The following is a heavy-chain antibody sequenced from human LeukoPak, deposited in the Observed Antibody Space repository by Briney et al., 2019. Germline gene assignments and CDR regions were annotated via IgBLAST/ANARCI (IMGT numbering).Heavy chain of an antibody. V-gene: IGHV3-33*01. CDR1: GFTFSSYG. CDR2: IWYDGSNK. CDR3: ARGGRAARAIYYYYGMDV. D-gene: IGHD6-6*01. Sequence: PGGSLRLSCAASGFTFSSYGLHWVRQAPGKGLEWVAVIWYDGSNKYYADSVKGRFTISRDNSKNTLYLQMNSLRAEDTAVYYCARGGRAARAIYYYYGMDVWGQGTPVTVSS. J-gene: IGHJ6*02.